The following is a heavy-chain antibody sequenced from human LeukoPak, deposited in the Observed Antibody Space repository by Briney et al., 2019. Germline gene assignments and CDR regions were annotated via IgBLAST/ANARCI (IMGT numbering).Heavy chain of an antibody. J-gene: IGHJ5*01. CDR3: VRDWDHFDFDS. CDR2: IKGDGSHT. CDR1: GFTFSNYW. Sequence: GGSPRLSCAASGFTFSNYWMHWVRQAPGKGLVWVSRIKGDGSHTIYADSVKGRFTISRDNAKNTLYLQMKSLRDEDTAVYYCVRDWDHFDFDSWGQGTLVTVSS. V-gene: IGHV3-74*01. D-gene: IGHD1-14*01.